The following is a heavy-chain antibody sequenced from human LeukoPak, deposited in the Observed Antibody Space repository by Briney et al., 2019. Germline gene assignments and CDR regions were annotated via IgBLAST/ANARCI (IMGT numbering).Heavy chain of an antibody. D-gene: IGHD1-26*01. CDR1: GYSISSGNY. CDR3: ARGEVGSVGRLGY. CDR2: AYHSGST. V-gene: IGHV4-38-2*02. Sequence: SETLSLTCTVSGYSISSGNYWGWIRQPPGKTLEWIGSAYHSGSTQLHPSLHSRVTISVDTSKNQFFLNLSSVTATDTAVYYCARGEVGSVGRLGYWGQGILVTVSS. J-gene: IGHJ4*02.